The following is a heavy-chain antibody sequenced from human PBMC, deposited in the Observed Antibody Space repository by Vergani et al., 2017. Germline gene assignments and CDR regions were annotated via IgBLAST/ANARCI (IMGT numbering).Heavy chain of an antibody. CDR2: ISWNSGSI. V-gene: IGHV3-9*01. CDR1: GFRFSSYG. D-gene: IGHD2-2*01. J-gene: IGHJ4*02. CDR3: AKDXSCSSTSCYGAFDY. Sequence: VQLVESGGGVVQPGRSLRLSCAASGFRFSSYGMNWVRQAPGKGLEWVSGISWNSGSIGYADSVKGRFTISRDNAKNSLYLQMNSLRAEDTALYYCAKDXSCSSTSCYGAFDYWGQGTLVTVSS.